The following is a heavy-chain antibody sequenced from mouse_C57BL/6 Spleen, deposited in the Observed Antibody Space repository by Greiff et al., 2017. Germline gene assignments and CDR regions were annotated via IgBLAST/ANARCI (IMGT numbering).Heavy chain of an antibody. J-gene: IGHJ4*01. CDR3: AKKGPIYYGSSYDAMDY. CDR2: IWSGGST. V-gene: IGHV2-4*01. Sequence: VQVVESGPGLVQPSQSLSITCTVSGFSLTSYGVHWVRQPPGKGLEWLGVIWSGGSTDYNAAFISRLSISKDNSKSQVFFKMNSLQADDTAIYYCAKKGPIYYGSSYDAMDYWGQGTSVTVSS. CDR1: GFSLTSYG. D-gene: IGHD1-1*01.